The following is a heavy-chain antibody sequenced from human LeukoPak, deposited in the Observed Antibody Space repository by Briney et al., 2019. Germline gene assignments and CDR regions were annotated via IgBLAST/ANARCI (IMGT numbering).Heavy chain of an antibody. V-gene: IGHV4-31*03. CDR3: ARHLAIYDSGGYYYERGRYYFDF. CDR2: IYYSGST. CDR1: GGSVSSGGYY. D-gene: IGHD3-22*01. J-gene: IGHJ4*02. Sequence: PSETLSLTCTVSGGSVSSGGYYWSWIRQHPGQGLEWIGYIYYSGSTYYNPSLQSRVTISVDTSKNQFSLKLSSVTAADTAVYYCARHLAIYDSGGYYYERGRYYFDFWGQGALVTVSS.